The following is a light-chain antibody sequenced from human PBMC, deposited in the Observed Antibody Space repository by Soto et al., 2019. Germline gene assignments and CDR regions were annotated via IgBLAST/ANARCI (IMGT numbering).Light chain of an antibody. CDR2: EDN. CDR3: CSFAGSITYYV. J-gene: IGLJ1*01. CDR1: SSDVGSYNL. V-gene: IGLV2-23*01. Sequence: QSALTQPASVSGSPGQSITISCTGTSSDVGSYNLVSWYQHHPGKAPKLMIYEDNKRPSGVSNRFSGSKSGTTASLTISGFQAEDEADYVCCSFAGSITYYVFGTGTXVXV.